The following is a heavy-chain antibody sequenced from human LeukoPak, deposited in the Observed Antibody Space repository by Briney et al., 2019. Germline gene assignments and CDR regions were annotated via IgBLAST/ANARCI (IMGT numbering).Heavy chain of an antibody. CDR3: ARLSAQNFDY. CDR1: GGSISSYY. V-gene: IGHV4-59*12. J-gene: IGHJ4*02. Sequence: SETLSLTCTVSGGSISSYYWSWIRQPPGKGLEWIGYIYYSGSTNYNPSLKSRVTISVDTSKNQFSLKLSSVTAADTAVYYCARLSAQNFDYWGQGTLVTVSS. CDR2: IYYSGST.